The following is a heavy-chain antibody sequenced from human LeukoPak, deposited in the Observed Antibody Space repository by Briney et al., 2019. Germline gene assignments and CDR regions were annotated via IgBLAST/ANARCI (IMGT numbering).Heavy chain of an antibody. D-gene: IGHD6-19*01. J-gene: IGHJ4*02. CDR3: ARDSGSSGWDPTSFLDY. CDR1: GYTFAGYH. Sequence: ASVKVSCKASGYTFAGYHIHWVRQAPGQGLEWMGWINPNSGGANSAQKFLGRVTMTRDTSISTVYIDLTSLRSDATAVYFCARDSGSSGWDPTSFLDYWGRGTLVTVSS. V-gene: IGHV1-2*02. CDR2: INPNSGGA.